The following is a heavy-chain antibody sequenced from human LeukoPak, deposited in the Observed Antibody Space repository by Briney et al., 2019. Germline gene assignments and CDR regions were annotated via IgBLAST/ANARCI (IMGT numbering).Heavy chain of an antibody. CDR3: ARDRYNGFTYSLDSDY. CDR1: GYTFTGYY. Sequence: GASVKVSCKASGYTFTGYYMHWVRQAPGQGFEWMGWINPNTGGANLAQKFQGRVTMTRDTSINTAYMEVSSLTSDDTAVYYCARDRYNGFTYSLDSDYWGQGTLVTVSS. V-gene: IGHV1-2*02. CDR2: INPNTGGA. D-gene: IGHD5-18*01. J-gene: IGHJ4*02.